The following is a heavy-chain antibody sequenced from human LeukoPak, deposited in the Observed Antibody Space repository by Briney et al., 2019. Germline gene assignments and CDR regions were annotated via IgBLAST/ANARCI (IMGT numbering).Heavy chain of an antibody. CDR2: IWSGGST. V-gene: IGHV3-66*01. CDR1: GLIVSSNH. Sequence: PGGSLRLSCAVSGLIVSSNHMNWVRQAPGKGLEWVSVIWSGGSTNYADSVKGRFTTSSDSSKNTVYLQMNSLRAEDTAVYYCARDVNGDGYNSFDHWGLGVLVTVSS. D-gene: IGHD5-24*01. J-gene: IGHJ4*02. CDR3: ARDVNGDGYNSFDH.